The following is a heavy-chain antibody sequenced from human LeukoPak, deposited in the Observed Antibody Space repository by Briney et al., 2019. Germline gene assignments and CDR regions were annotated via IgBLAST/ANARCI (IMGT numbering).Heavy chain of an antibody. Sequence: GASVKASCKASGYTFNSYYMHWVRQAPGQGLEWMGIINPSGGSTSSAQKFQGRVTMTRDTSTSTVYMELSSLRSEDTAVYYCARGTSGYAPHDYWGQGTLVTVSS. D-gene: IGHD5-12*01. CDR2: INPSGGST. V-gene: IGHV1-46*02. CDR3: ARGTSGYAPHDY. CDR1: GYTFNSYY. J-gene: IGHJ4*02.